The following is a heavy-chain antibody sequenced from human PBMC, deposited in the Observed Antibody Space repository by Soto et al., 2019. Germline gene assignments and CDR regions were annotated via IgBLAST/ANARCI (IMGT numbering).Heavy chain of an antibody. CDR2: IHPSGQPI. Sequence: EVQLVESGGGLAQPGGSLRLSCAVSGFTFSSSEMYWVRQAPGKGLEWISYIHPSGQPIFYADSVKGRFAISRDNANNSLFLQMNSLRAEDTAVYYCARRASRWGQGTMVTVSS. CDR3: ARRASR. D-gene: IGHD1-26*01. J-gene: IGHJ3*01. CDR1: GFTFSSSE. V-gene: IGHV3-48*03.